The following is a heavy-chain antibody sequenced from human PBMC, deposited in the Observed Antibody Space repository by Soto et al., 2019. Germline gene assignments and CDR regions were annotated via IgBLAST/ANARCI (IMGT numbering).Heavy chain of an antibody. CDR1: GFTFSSYA. Sequence: GGSLRLSCAASGFTFSSYAMSWVRQAPGKGLEWFSAISGSGGSTYYADSVKGRFTISRDNSKNTLYLQMNSLRAEDTAVYYCAKDESRLAAAGLYYYYGMDVWGQGTTVTVSS. CDR2: ISGSGGST. D-gene: IGHD6-13*01. CDR3: AKDESRLAAAGLYYYYGMDV. J-gene: IGHJ6*02. V-gene: IGHV3-23*01.